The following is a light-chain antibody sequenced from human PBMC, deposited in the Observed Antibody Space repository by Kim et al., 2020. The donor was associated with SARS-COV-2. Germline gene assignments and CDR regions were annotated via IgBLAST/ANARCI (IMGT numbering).Light chain of an antibody. V-gene: IGLV2-14*03. Sequence: GQAITISGSGTISDVGGFNYVSWYQQHPGKAPKLMIYDVTKRPSGVSNRFSGSKSGNTASLTISGLQPEDEADYYCTSYTSSSSFVFGTGTKVTVL. CDR3: TSYTSSSSFV. CDR1: ISDVGGFNY. J-gene: IGLJ1*01. CDR2: DVT.